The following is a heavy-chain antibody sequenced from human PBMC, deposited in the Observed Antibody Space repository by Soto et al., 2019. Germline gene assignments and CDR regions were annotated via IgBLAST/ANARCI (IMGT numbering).Heavy chain of an antibody. Sequence: GGSLRLSCVGSRFTFSGYGMYWVRQAPGKGLEWVANIQQDGSEKWYVDSVKGRFIISRDNAKKSLFLQMNSLRVEDTAVYYCARGDYHDNSGPFSDAFDVWGQGTMVTVSS. V-gene: IGHV3-7*04. J-gene: IGHJ3*01. D-gene: IGHD3-22*01. CDR1: RFTFSGYG. CDR3: ARGDYHDNSGPFSDAFDV. CDR2: IQQDGSEK.